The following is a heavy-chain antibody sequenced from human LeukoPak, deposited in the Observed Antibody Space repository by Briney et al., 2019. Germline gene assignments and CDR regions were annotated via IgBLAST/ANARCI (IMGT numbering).Heavy chain of an antibody. CDR2: MNPNSGNT. CDR3: ASPIAVTTAFDY. Sequence: MGWMNPNSGNTGYAQKFQRRVTITRNTSISTAYMELSSLRSEHTAVYYCASPIAVTTAFDYWGQGTLVTVSS. D-gene: IGHD4-17*01. J-gene: IGHJ4*02. V-gene: IGHV1-8*03.